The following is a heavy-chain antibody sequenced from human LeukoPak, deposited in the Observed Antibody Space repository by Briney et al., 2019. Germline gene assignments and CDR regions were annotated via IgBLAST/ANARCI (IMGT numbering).Heavy chain of an antibody. CDR2: IYSGGST. D-gene: IGHD3-16*01. J-gene: IGHJ6*02. CDR3: ACLRLLGNYYGMDV. V-gene: IGHV3-66*01. Sequence: GGSLRLSCAASGFTVSSNYMRWVRQAPGKGLEWVSVIYSGGSTYYADSVKGRFTISRDNSKNTLYLQMNSLRAEDTAVYYCACLRLLGNYYGMDVWGQGTTVTVSS. CDR1: GFTVSSNY.